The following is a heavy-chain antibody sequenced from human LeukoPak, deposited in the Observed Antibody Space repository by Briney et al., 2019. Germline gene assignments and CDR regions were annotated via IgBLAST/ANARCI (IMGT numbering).Heavy chain of an antibody. D-gene: IGHD6-13*01. V-gene: IGHV4-39*01. J-gene: IGHJ4*02. Sequence: SETLSLTCTVSGDSIRSSSYYWGWIRQPPGKGLEWIGSIYYSGSTYYNPSLKSRVTISVDTSKNQFSLKLSSVTAADTAVYYCARPVISAAGPIDYWGQGTLVTVSS. CDR1: GDSIRSSSYY. CDR2: IYYSGST. CDR3: ARPVISAAGPIDY.